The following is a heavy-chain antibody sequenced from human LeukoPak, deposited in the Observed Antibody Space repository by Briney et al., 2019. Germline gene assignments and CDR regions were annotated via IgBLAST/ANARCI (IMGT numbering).Heavy chain of an antibody. Sequence: GGSLRLSCAASGFTFSSYAMSWVRQAPGKGLEWVSAISGSGGSTYYADSVKGRFTISRDNSKNTLYLQMNSLRAEDTAVYYCAKGDGYYYGSGTYRDFDYWGQGTLVTVSS. CDR1: GFTFSSYA. D-gene: IGHD3-10*01. CDR2: ISGSGGST. CDR3: AKGDGYYYGSGTYRDFDY. J-gene: IGHJ4*02. V-gene: IGHV3-23*01.